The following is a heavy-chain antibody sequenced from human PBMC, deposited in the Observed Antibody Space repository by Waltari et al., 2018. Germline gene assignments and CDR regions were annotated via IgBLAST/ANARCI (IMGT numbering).Heavy chain of an antibody. J-gene: IGHJ3*02. D-gene: IGHD6-19*01. CDR3: ARDLYSSGWTVYAFDI. CDR2: ISAYNGNT. V-gene: IGHV1-18*04. Sequence: VQLVQSGAEVKKPGATVKISCKVSGYTFTDYYMHWVQQAPGQGLEWMGWISAYNGNTNYAQKLQGRVTMTTDTSTSTAYMELRSLRSDDTAVYYCARDLYSSGWTVYAFDIWGQGTMVTVSS. CDR1: GYTFTDYY.